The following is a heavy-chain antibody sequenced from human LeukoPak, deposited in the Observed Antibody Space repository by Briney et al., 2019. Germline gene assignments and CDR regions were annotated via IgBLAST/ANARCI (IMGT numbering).Heavy chain of an antibody. CDR3: ARPLYDFWSGFSYYYYMDV. Sequence: SETLSLTCTVSGGSISSSSYYWGWIRQPPGKGLEWIGSIYYSGSTYYNPSLKSRVTISVDTSKNQFSLKLSSVTAADTAVYYRARPLYDFWSGFSYYYYMDVWGKGTTVTVSS. V-gene: IGHV4-39*01. D-gene: IGHD3-3*01. J-gene: IGHJ6*03. CDR1: GGSISSSSYY. CDR2: IYYSGST.